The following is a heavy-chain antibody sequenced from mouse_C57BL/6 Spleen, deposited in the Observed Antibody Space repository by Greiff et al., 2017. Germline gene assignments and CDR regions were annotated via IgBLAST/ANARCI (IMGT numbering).Heavy chain of an antibody. V-gene: IGHV3-6*01. CDR3: ARKLHYYAMDY. Sequence: DVKLQESGPGLVKPSQSLSLTCSVTGYSITSGYYWNWIRQFPGNKLEWMGYISYDGSNNYNPSLKNRISITRDTSKNQFFLKLNSVTTEDTATYYCARKLHYYAMDYWGQGTSVTVSS. J-gene: IGHJ4*01. CDR1: GYSITSGYY. CDR2: ISYDGSN.